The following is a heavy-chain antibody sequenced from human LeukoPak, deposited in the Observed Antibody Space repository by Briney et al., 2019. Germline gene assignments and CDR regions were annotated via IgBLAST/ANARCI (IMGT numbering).Heavy chain of an antibody. J-gene: IGHJ6*03. CDR3: ARRAVHCSSTSCYYYYYYMDV. CDR1: GGSFSGYY. Sequence: SETLSLTCAVYGGSFSGYYWSWIRQPPGKGLEWIGEINHSGSTNYNPSLKSRVTISVDTSKNQFSLKLSSVTAADTAVYYCARRAVHCSSTSCYYYYYYMDVWGKGTTVTVSS. V-gene: IGHV4-34*01. D-gene: IGHD2-2*01. CDR2: INHSGST.